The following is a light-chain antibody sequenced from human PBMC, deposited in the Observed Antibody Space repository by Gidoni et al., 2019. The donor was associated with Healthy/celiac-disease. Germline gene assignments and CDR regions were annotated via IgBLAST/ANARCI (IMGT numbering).Light chain of an antibody. CDR2: DNN. Sequence: QSVLTQPPSVSAAPGQKVTIACSGSSSNLGNNYVSWYQHLTGTAPKLLIYDNNKRPSGIPDRFSGSKSGTSATLGITGLQTGDEADYYCGTWDSSLSAWVFGGGTKLTVL. V-gene: IGLV1-51*01. CDR3: GTWDSSLSAWV. CDR1: SSNLGNNY. J-gene: IGLJ3*02.